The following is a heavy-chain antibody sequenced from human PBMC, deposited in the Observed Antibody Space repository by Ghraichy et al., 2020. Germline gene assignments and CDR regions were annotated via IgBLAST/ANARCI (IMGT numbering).Heavy chain of an antibody. CDR3: AKDHSLTLYSSGYFDY. Sequence: GESLRLSCAASGFTFSSYAMSWVRQAPGKGLEWVSAISGSGGSTYYADSVKGRFTISRDNSKNTLYLQMNSLRAEDTAVYYCAKDHSLTLYSSGYFDYWGQGTLVTVSS. V-gene: IGHV3-23*01. CDR2: ISGSGGST. D-gene: IGHD6-19*01. CDR1: GFTFSSYA. J-gene: IGHJ4*02.